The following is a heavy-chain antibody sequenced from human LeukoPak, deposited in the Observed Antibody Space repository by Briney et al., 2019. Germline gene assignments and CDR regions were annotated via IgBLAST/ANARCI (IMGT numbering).Heavy chain of an antibody. J-gene: IGHJ6*03. CDR1: XXXXXXXA. CDR2: IIPILGIA. D-gene: IGHD3-22*01. CDR3: ATLMVITIGNYYYMDV. V-gene: IGHV1-69*04. Sequence: ASVXXSCXASXXXXXXXAISWVRQAPGQGLEWMGRIIPILGIANYAQKFQGRVTITADKSTSTAYMELSSLRSEDTAVYYCATLMVITIGNYYYMDVWGKGTTVTVSS.